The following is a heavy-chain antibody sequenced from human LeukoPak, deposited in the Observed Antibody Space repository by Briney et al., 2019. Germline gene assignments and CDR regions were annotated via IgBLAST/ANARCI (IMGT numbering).Heavy chain of an antibody. V-gene: IGHV3-30-3*01. Sequence: GGSLRLSCAASGFTFSSYAMHWVRQAPGKGLEWVAVISYDGSNKYYADSVKGRFTISRDNSKNTLYLQMNSLRAEDTAVYYCVTIWGYCSGGSRRAPFDYWGQGTLVTVSS. CDR2: ISYDGSNK. D-gene: IGHD2-15*01. CDR3: VTIWGYCSGGSRRAPFDY. J-gene: IGHJ4*02. CDR1: GFTFSSYA.